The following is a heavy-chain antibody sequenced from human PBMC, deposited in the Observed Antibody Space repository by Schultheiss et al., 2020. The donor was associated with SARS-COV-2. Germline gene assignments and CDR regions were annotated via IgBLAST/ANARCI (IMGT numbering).Heavy chain of an antibody. CDR1: GFTFSSFG. V-gene: IGHV3-33*01. D-gene: IGHD1-26*01. CDR2: IWFDGGNK. CDR3: ARAPYRGSYFPPVGFDF. J-gene: IGHJ4*02. Sequence: GGSLRLSCAASGFTFSSFGMHWVRQAPGKGLEWVAVIWFDGGNKFYADSVKGRFTISRDNSDNTLYLQLNTLRPEDTAVYYCARAPYRGSYFPPVGFDFWGQGTPVTVSS.